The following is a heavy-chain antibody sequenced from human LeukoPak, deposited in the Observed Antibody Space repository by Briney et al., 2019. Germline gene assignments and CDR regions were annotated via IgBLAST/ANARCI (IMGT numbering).Heavy chain of an antibody. CDR1: GFTFDDYG. D-gene: IGHD5/OR15-5a*01. CDR2: ITWNGGST. CDR3: ARNLKSNYYYSYMDV. Sequence: PGGSLRLSCAASGFTFDDYGMNWVRQPPGKGLEWVSGITWNGGSTGYADSVKGRFTISRDNAKNSLYLQMNSLRAEDTALYYCARNLKSNYYYSYMDVWGKGTTVTVSS. V-gene: IGHV3-20*04. J-gene: IGHJ6*03.